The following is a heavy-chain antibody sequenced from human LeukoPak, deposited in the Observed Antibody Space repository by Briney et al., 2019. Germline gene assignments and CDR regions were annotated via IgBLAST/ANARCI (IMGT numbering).Heavy chain of an antibody. J-gene: IGHJ6*03. CDR2: IKQDGSEK. CDR1: GFTFSSYW. CDR3: ARVYYYGSGSYYICYYYYMDV. Sequence: PGGSLRLSCAASGFTFSSYWMSWVRQAPGKGLEWVANIKQDGSEKYYVDSVKGRFTISRDNAKNSLYLQMNSLRAEDTAVYYCARVYYYGSGSYYICYYYYMDVWGKGTTVTVSS. V-gene: IGHV3-7*01. D-gene: IGHD3-10*01.